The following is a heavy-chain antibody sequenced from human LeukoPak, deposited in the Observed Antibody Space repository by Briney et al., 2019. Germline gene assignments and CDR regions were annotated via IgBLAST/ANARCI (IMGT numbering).Heavy chain of an antibody. D-gene: IGHD5-12*01. CDR3: AKDGYSDYDPTYFDY. CDR2: ISGSGGST. J-gene: IGHJ4*02. Sequence: GGSLRLSCAASGFTFSSYAMSWVRQAPGEGLEWVSAISGSGGSTYYADSVKGRFTISRDNSKNTLYLQMNSLRAEDTAVYYCAKDGYSDYDPTYFDYWGQGTLVTVSS. CDR1: GFTFSSYA. V-gene: IGHV3-23*01.